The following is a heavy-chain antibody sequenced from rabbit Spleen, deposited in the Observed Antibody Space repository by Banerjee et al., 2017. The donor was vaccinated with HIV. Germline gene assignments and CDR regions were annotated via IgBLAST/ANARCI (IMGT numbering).Heavy chain of an antibody. CDR3: ARDTGSSFSTYGMDL. CDR2: VDTGSRDFT. D-gene: IGHD8-1*01. J-gene: IGHJ6*01. CDR1: GFSFSSSDY. Sequence: QEQLVESGGDLVKPGTSLTLTCTASGFSFSSSDYMCWVRQAPGKGLEWIACVDTGSRDFTYYASWAKGRVTISKTSSTTVTLQMTSLTVADTATYFCARDTGSSFSTYGMDLWGPGTLVTVS. V-gene: IGHV1S45*01.